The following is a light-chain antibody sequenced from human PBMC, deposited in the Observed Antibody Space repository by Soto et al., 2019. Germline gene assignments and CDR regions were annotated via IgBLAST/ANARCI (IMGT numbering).Light chain of an antibody. Sequence: QSALTQPRSVSGSPGQSVTISCTGTSSDVGAYNYVSWYQHHPGKAPKVMIYTVSGRPSGVPDRFSGSKSDNKAALTISGLQAEDEADYYCCSYAGSYSWGFGGGTKLTVL. CDR1: SSDVGAYNY. J-gene: IGLJ3*02. CDR2: TVS. V-gene: IGLV2-11*01. CDR3: CSYAGSYSWG.